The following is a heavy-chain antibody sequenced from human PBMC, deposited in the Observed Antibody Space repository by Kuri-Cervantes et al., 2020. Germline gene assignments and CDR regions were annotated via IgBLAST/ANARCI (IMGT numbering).Heavy chain of an antibody. V-gene: IGHV3-15*01. CDR3: TTGGAVAGYYYYYYMDV. CDR2: IKSKTDGGTT. J-gene: IGHJ6*03. D-gene: IGHD6-19*01. CDR1: GFTFSNAW. Sequence: GGSLRLSCAASGFTFSNAWMSWVRQAPGKGLEWVGRIKSKTDGGTTDYAAPVKGRFTISRDDSKNTLYLQMNSLKTEDTAVYYCTTGGAVAGYYYYYYMDVWGKGTTVTVSS.